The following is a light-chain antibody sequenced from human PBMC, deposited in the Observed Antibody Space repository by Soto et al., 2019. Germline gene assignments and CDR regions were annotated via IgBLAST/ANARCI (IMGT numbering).Light chain of an antibody. Sequence: EIVMTQSPATLSVSPGERATLSCRASQSVSSNLAWYQQKPGQAPRLLIYGASTRATGIPDWFSGSGSGTEFTLTISSMQSEDFAVYYCTQYNNWPRTFGQGTKVEIK. V-gene: IGKV3-15*01. J-gene: IGKJ1*01. CDR3: TQYNNWPRT. CDR1: QSVSSN. CDR2: GAS.